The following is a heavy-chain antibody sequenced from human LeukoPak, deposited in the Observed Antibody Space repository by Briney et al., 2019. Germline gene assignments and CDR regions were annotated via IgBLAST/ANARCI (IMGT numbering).Heavy chain of an antibody. D-gene: IGHD3-10*01. V-gene: IGHV4-59*01. CDR3: ARGPSFGDLDY. Sequence: SETLSLTCTVSGGSISSYYWSWIRQPPGKGLEWIGYIYYSGSTNYNPSLKSRVTTSVDTSKNQFSLKLSSVTAADTAVYYCARGPSFGDLDYWGQGTLVTVSS. CDR2: IYYSGST. CDR1: GGSISSYY. J-gene: IGHJ4*02.